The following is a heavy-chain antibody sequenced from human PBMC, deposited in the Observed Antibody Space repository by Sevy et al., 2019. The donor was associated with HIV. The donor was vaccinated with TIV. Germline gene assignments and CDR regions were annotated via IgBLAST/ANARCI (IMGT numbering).Heavy chain of an antibody. J-gene: IGHJ4*02. D-gene: IGHD6-13*01. CDR3: AKNTAAAGVGGFDY. V-gene: IGHV3-30*02. Sequence: GGSLRLSCAASGFTFSHYVMHWVRQAPGKGLEWVTFIQYDGNNKYYADSVKGRFTISRDNSKNMFFLQMNDLRAEDTALYYCAKNTAAAGVGGFDYWGQGALVTVSS. CDR2: IQYDGNNK. CDR1: GFTFSHYV.